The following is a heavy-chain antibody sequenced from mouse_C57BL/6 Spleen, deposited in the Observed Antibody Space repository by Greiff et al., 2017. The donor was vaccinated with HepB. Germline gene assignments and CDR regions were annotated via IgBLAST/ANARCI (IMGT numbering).Heavy chain of an antibody. Sequence: QVQLQQPGAELVKPGASVKMSCKASGYTFTSYWITWVKQRPGQGLEWIGDIYPGSGSTNYNEKFKSKATLTVDTSSSTAYMQLSSLTSEDSAVYYCAKEYDAHYYAMDYWGQGTSVTVSS. V-gene: IGHV1-55*01. CDR2: IYPGSGST. D-gene: IGHD2-14*01. CDR1: GYTFTSYW. CDR3: AKEYDAHYYAMDY. J-gene: IGHJ4*01.